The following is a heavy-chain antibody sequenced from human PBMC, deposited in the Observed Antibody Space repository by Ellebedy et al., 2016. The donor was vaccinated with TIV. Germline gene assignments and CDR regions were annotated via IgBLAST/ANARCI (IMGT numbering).Heavy chain of an antibody. CDR3: ATGIVLMVYAPFDGMDV. V-gene: IGHV1-24*01. D-gene: IGHD2-8*01. CDR2: FDPEDGET. Sequence: AASVKVSCKVSGYTLTELSMHWVRQAPGKGLVWMGGFDPEDGETIYAQKFQGRVTMTEDTSTDTAYMELSSLRSEDTAVYYCATGIVLMVYAPFDGMDVWGQGTTVTVSS. CDR1: GYTLTELS. J-gene: IGHJ6*02.